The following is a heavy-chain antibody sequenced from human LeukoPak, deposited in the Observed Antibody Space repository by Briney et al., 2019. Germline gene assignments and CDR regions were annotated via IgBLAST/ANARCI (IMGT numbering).Heavy chain of an antibody. Sequence: PGGSLRLSCAASGFTFSSYGMHWVRQAPGKGLEWVAFIRYDGSNKYYADSVKGRFTISRDNSKNTLYLQMNSLRAEDTAVYYCAKGGGLLWFGVYDDAFDIWGQGTMVTVSS. V-gene: IGHV3-30*02. D-gene: IGHD3-10*01. CDR3: AKGGGLLWFGVYDDAFDI. CDR1: GFTFSSYG. J-gene: IGHJ3*02. CDR2: IRYDGSNK.